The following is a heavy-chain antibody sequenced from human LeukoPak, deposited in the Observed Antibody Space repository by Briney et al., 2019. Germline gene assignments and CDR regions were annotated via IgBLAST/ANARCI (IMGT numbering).Heavy chain of an antibody. CDR1: GGSITNRNW. CDR3: ARVFELGMNAVDI. CDR2: IYHTGIT. Sequence: SETLSLTCTISGGSITNRNWWSWVRQPPGRGLEWIGEIYHTGITKYSPSLKSRVTISVDKSKNQFSLNVTSVTAADTAIYYCARVFELGMNAVDIWGQGTMVTVSS. J-gene: IGHJ3*02. V-gene: IGHV4-4*02. D-gene: IGHD7-27*01.